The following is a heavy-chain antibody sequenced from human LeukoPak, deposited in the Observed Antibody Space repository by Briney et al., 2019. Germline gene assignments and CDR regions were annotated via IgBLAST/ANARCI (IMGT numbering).Heavy chain of an antibody. Sequence: PGGSLRLSCVASGILVSSNYMSWVRQAPGKGLEWVSFIDSTGSTYYADSVKGRFTISRDNSKNTLYLQMSSLRAEDTAVYYCVRVASRAFDYWGQGALVTVSS. CDR2: IDSTGST. V-gene: IGHV3-66*01. CDR1: GILVSSNY. CDR3: VRVASRAFDY. J-gene: IGHJ4*02.